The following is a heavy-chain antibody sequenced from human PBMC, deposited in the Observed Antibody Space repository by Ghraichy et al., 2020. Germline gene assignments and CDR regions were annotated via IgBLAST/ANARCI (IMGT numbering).Heavy chain of an antibody. J-gene: IGHJ3*02. CDR1: GGSISSYY. V-gene: IGHV4-59*01. Sequence: SETLSHTCTVSGGSISSYYWSWIRQPPGKGLEWIGYIYYSGSTNYNPSLKSRVTISVDTSKNQFSLKLSSVTAADTAVYYCARDPSSSWYAFDIWGQGTMVTVSS. CDR3: ARDPSSSWYAFDI. CDR2: IYYSGST. D-gene: IGHD6-13*01.